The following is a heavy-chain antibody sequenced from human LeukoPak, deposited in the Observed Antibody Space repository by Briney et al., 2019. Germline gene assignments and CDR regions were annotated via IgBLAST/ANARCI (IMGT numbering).Heavy chain of an antibody. Sequence: GESLKISCKGSGYSFTSYWIGWVRQMPGKGLEWMGIIYPGDSDTRYSPSFQGQVTISADKSISTAYLQWSSLEASDTAMYYCARPLQAAYYDSWSGSHAFDIWGQGTMVTVSS. CDR1: GYSFTSYW. J-gene: IGHJ3*02. V-gene: IGHV5-51*01. CDR3: ARPLQAAYYDSWSGSHAFDI. D-gene: IGHD3-3*01. CDR2: IYPGDSDT.